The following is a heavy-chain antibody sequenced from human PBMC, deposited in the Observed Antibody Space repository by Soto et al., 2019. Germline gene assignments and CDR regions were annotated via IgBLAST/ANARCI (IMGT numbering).Heavy chain of an antibody. CDR3: AREDDYGYRYINYGLDV. CDR1: GFTFNIYA. V-gene: IGHV3-30-3*01. D-gene: IGHD4-17*01. Sequence: PGGSLRLSCAASGFTFNIYALHWVRQAPGKGLEWVAVISFDGTKKYYSGSVKGRFTISRDNLKNTLYQQMNNLRVEDAALYFCAREDDYGYRYINYGLDVWGQGTTVTVSS. J-gene: IGHJ6*02. CDR2: ISFDGTKK.